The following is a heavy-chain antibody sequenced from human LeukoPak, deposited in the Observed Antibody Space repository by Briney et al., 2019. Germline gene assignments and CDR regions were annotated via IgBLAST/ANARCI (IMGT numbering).Heavy chain of an antibody. D-gene: IGHD6-6*01. CDR1: GGSISSYY. V-gene: IGHV4-4*07. J-gene: IGHJ4*02. CDR2: IYTSGST. CDR3: ARTVSYSSSSEHYFAD. Sequence: SETLSLTCTVSGGSISSYYWSWIRQPAGKGLEWIGRIYTSGSTNYNPSLKSRVTMSVDTSKNQFSLKLSSVTAADTAVYYCARTVSYSSSSEHYFADWGQGTLVTVSS.